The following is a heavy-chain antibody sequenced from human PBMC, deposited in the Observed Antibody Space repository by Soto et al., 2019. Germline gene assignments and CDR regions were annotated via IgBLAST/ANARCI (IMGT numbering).Heavy chain of an antibody. CDR1: GASIGSNHYH. J-gene: IGHJ4*02. V-gene: IGHV4-39*01. D-gene: IGHD1-1*01. Sequence: QVQLQESGPGLVKPSETLSLTCTVSGASIGSNHYHWAWIRQSPGKRLEWIGNISYNGRTYYNPSLHSRVTISADTSKNHFSLELTSVTAADTALYYCARHLSGVGRVITTTGRPTAQPGLHDYCGQGNLVTVSS. CDR3: ARHLSGVGRVITTTGRPTAQPGLHDY. CDR2: ISYNGRT.